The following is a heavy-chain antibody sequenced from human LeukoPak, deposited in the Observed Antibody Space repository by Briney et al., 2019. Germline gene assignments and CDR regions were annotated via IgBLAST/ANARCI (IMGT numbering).Heavy chain of an antibody. V-gene: IGHV4-59*08. CDR3: ARVSYYYYMDV. J-gene: IGHJ6*03. CDR2: IYYSGST. CDR1: GGSISSYS. Sequence: SSETLSLTCTVSGGSISSYSWSWIRQPPGKGLEWIGYIYYSGSTYYNPSLKSRVTISVDTSKNQFSLKLSSVTAADTAVYYCARVSYYYYMDVWGKGTTVTVSS.